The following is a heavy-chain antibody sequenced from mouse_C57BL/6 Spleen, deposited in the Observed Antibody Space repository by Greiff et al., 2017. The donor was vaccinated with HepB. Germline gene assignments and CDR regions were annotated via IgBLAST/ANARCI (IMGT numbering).Heavy chain of an antibody. CDR3: ARRQIYYYGSSFDY. V-gene: IGHV1-69*01. CDR2: IDPSDSYT. D-gene: IGHD1-1*01. Sequence: QVQLKQPGAELVMPGASVKLSCKASGYTFTSYWMHWVKQRPGQGLEWIGEIDPSDSYTNYNQKFKGKSTLTVDKSSSTAYMQLSSLTSEDSAVYYCARRQIYYYGSSFDYWGQGTTLTVSS. J-gene: IGHJ2*01. CDR1: GYTFTSYW.